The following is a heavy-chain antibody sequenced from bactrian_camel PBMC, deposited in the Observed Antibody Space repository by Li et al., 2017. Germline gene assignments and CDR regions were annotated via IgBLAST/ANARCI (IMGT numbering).Heavy chain of an antibody. V-gene: IGHV3S9*01. Sequence: VQLVESGGGSVQAGGSLRLSCAASGYTYNRNCMAWFRQVPGKRREGVAGIGVDVRAFYADSVKDRFTVSHDYIKNTLYLQMNGLKPEDTAMYYCAADLFRVTACGAGYVPDFPYRGRGTQVTVS. CDR2: IGVDVRA. CDR1: GYTYNRNC. J-gene: IGHJ6*01. CDR3: AADLFRVTACGAGYVPDFPY. D-gene: IGHD5*01.